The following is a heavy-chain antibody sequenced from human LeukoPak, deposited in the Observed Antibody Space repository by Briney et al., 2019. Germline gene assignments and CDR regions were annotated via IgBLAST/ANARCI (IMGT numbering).Heavy chain of an antibody. J-gene: IGHJ4*02. D-gene: IGHD6-19*01. V-gene: IGHV1-8*01. CDR3: SNRGYSSGGFDY. CDR1: GYTFTSYD. CDR2: MNPNSGNT. Sequence: ASVKVSCKASGYTFTSYDINWVRQATGKGLEWMGWMNPNSGNTCYAQNFKGRVTITRNNSISTAYMELSSLRSEDTAWYLCSNRGYSSGGFDYWGQGTLVTVSS.